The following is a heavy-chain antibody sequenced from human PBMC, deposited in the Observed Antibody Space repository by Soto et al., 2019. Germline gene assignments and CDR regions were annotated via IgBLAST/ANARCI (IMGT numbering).Heavy chain of an antibody. V-gene: IGHV4-4*01. D-gene: IGHD3-10*01. Sequence: AETLASSLAVSGGSISNHDWWSWVRQPPWESLEWIGEIHHSGSSNYNPSLQSRVTISVDKSKNQLSLKLTSVAAADTDVYLCVCNSYYSLDQWGQGNLVTVSS. CDR3: VCNSYYSLDQ. CDR1: GGSISNHDW. J-gene: IGHJ4*02. CDR2: IHHSGSS.